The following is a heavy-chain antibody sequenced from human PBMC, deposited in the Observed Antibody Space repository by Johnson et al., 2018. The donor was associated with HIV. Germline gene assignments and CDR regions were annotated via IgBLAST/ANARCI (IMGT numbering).Heavy chain of an antibody. CDR3: VRDRRYYGSGSYGGAFDI. J-gene: IGHJ3*02. CDR2: IWYDGSNK. Sequence: QVQLVESGGGVVQPGRSLRLSCAASGFTFSSYGMHWVRQAPGKGLEWVAVIWYDGSNKYYADSVKGRFTISRDNAKNSLYLQMNSLRAEDTALYYCVRDRRYYGSGSYGGAFDIWGQGTVVTVSS. V-gene: IGHV3-33*01. CDR1: GFTFSSYG. D-gene: IGHD3-10*01.